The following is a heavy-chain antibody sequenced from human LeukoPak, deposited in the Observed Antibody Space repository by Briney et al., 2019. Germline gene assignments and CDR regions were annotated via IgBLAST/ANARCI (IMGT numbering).Heavy chain of an antibody. J-gene: IGHJ6*03. CDR3: ARDGYGNNYMDV. CDR2: IYSGGTT. CDR1: WLTVSINF. Sequence: GGSLSLFCAPYWLTVSINFMSWARHPPGRGLEWVSVIYSGGTTYYADSVKGRFTISRDNSKNTLYLQINSLRAEDTAVYYCARDGYGNNYMDVWGKGTTVTVSS. D-gene: IGHD1/OR15-1a*01. V-gene: IGHV3-53*01.